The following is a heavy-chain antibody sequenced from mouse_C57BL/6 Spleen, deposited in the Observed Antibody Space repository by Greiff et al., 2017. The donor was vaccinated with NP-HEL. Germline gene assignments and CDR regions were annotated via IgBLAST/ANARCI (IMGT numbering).Heavy chain of an antibody. J-gene: IGHJ4*01. CDR2: IRNKANGYTT. Sequence: EVMLVESGGGLVQPGGSLSLSCAASGFTFTDYYMSWVRQPPGKALEWLGFIRNKANGYTTEYSASVKGRFTISRDNSQSILYLQMNALRAEDSATYYCARWGGLYAMDYWGQGTSVTVSS. D-gene: IGHD1-1*02. CDR3: ARWGGLYAMDY. CDR1: GFTFTDYY. V-gene: IGHV7-3*01.